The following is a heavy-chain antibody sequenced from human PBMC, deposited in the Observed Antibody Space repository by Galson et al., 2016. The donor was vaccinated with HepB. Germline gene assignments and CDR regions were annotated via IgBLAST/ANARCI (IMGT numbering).Heavy chain of an antibody. CDR2: IPYDASEN. CDR1: GYVFSTYA. J-gene: IGHJ6*02. CDR3: ARGATSYGRYYYGLDL. V-gene: IGHV3-30*04. D-gene: IGHD3-10*01. Sequence: SLRLSCAGSGYVFSTYAMHWVRQAPGKGLEWVAVIPYDASENYYANPVKGRFTISRDNSKNTLYLQMNSLRTQDSAVYYCARGATSYGRYYYGLDLWGQGTTVSVSS.